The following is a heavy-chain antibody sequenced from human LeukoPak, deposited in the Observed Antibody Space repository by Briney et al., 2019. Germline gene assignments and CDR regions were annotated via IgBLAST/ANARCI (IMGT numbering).Heavy chain of an antibody. Sequence: PGRTLRLSRAASGFTFSRYAKHWVRQTPGKGLEWVAFIWPGGDKTYYADSVRGRFTISRDNSKNTLHLEMKSVRAEDTALYYCAKISSSSDPDFDDWGPGALVIVSS. J-gene: IGHJ4*02. V-gene: IGHV3-33*06. D-gene: IGHD6-6*01. CDR1: GFTFSRYA. CDR2: IWPGGDKT. CDR3: AKISSSSDPDFDD.